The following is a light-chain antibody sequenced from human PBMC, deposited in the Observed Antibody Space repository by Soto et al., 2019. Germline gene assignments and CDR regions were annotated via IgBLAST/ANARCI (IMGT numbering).Light chain of an antibody. V-gene: IGKV3-11*01. J-gene: IGKJ1*01. CDR2: DAS. CDR1: QSVSSY. Sequence: EIVLTQSPATLSLSPGERATLSCRASQSVSSYLAWYQQRPGQAPRLLIYDASNRATGIPARFSGSGSGTDFTLTISSLEPEDFAVYYCQQRSNWPPWTLGLGTKVDIK. CDR3: QQRSNWPPWT.